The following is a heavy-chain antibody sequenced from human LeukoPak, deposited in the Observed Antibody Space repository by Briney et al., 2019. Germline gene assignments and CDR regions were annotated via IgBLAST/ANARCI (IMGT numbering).Heavy chain of an antibody. V-gene: IGHV4-34*01. CDR3: ARGKRFYDFWSGSYNWFDP. CDR1: GGSFSGYY. J-gene: IGHJ5*02. Sequence: SETLSLTCAVYGGSFSGYYWSWIRQPPGKGLEWIGEINHSGSTNYNPSLKSRVTISVDMSKNQFSLKLSSVTAADTAVYYCARGKRFYDFWSGSYNWFDPWGQGTLVTVSS. D-gene: IGHD3-3*01. CDR2: INHSGST.